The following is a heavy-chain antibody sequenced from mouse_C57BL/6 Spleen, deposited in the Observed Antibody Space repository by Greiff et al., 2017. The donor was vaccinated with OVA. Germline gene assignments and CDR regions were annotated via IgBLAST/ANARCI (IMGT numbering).Heavy chain of an antibody. D-gene: IGHD1-1*01. Sequence: EVKLQQSGPELVKPGASVKISCKASGYTFTDYYMNWVKQSHGKSLEWIGDINPNNGGTSYNQKFKGKATLTVDKSSSTAYMELRSLTSEDSAVYYCARAYYGSSYVAYWGQGTLVTVSA. J-gene: IGHJ3*01. CDR2: INPNNGGT. CDR3: ARAYYGSSYVAY. V-gene: IGHV1-26*01. CDR1: GYTFTDYY.